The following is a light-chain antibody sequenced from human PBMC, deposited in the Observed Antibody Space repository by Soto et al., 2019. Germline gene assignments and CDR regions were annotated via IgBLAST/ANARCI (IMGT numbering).Light chain of an antibody. J-gene: IGKJ2*01. CDR3: QHYGSSPPYT. V-gene: IGKV3-20*01. Sequence: IVLTQSPDTLSLSPGERATLYCRASRSVSSSYLAWYQHKAGQAPRLLISGASNRATDIPDRFSGSESGTDFTLTISRLEPEDFEVYYCQHYGSSPPYTFGQGTKLEIK. CDR1: RSVSSSY. CDR2: GAS.